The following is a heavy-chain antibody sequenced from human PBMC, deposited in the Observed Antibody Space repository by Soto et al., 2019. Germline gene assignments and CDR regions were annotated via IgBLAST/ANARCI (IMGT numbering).Heavy chain of an antibody. CDR3: ARDSGVPAARFDY. D-gene: IGHD2-2*01. J-gene: IGHJ4*02. V-gene: IGHV4-59*01. Sequence: SETLSLTCTVSGGSISSYYWSWIRQPPGKGLEWIGYIYYSGSTNYNPSLKSRVTISVDTSKNQFSLKLSSVTAADTAVYYCARDSGVPAARFDYWGQGTLVTVSS. CDR2: IYYSGST. CDR1: GGSISSYY.